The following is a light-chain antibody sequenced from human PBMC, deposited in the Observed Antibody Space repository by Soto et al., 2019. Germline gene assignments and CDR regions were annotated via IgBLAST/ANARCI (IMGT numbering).Light chain of an antibody. CDR3: MQALQTPWT. CDR2: LGS. CDR1: QSLLHSNGYNY. J-gene: IGKJ1*01. Sequence: DIVMTQSPLSLPVTPGEPASISCRSSQSLLHSNGYNYLDWYLQKPGQSPQLLIYLGSNRASGVPDRFSGSGSGIDFTLTISRVEDEDVGVYYCMQALQTPWTCGQGTVVEIK. V-gene: IGKV2-28*01.